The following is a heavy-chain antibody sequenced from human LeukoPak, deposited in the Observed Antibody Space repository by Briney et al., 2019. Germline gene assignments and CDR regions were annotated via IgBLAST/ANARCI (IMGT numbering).Heavy chain of an antibody. CDR3: ARTLWFGDPHFDY. Sequence: ASVKVSCKASGYTFTGYYMHWVRQAPGQGLEWMGWINPNSGGTNYAQKFQGRVTMTRDTSISTAYMELSRLRSDDTAVYYCARTLWFGDPHFDYWGQGTLVTVSS. CDR1: GYTFTGYY. CDR2: INPNSGGT. V-gene: IGHV1-2*02. J-gene: IGHJ4*02. D-gene: IGHD3-10*01.